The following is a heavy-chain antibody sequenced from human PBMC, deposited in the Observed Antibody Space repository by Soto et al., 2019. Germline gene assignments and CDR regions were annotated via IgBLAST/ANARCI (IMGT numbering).Heavy chain of an antibody. Sequence: QVQLQESGPGLVKPSGTLSLTCAVSSGSISSSNWWSWVRQPPGKGLEWIGEIYHSGSTNYNPSLQSRVTISVDKSKNQFSLKLSSVTAADTAVYYCARDRGCSGGSCYQGLDAFDIWGQGTMVTVSS. CDR1: SGSISSSNW. CDR3: ARDRGCSGGSCYQGLDAFDI. D-gene: IGHD2-15*01. CDR2: IYHSGST. V-gene: IGHV4-4*02. J-gene: IGHJ3*02.